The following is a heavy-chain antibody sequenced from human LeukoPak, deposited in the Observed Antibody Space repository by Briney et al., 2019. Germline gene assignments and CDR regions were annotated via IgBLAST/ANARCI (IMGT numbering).Heavy chain of an antibody. CDR3: ARGRGGSYHY. CDR2: INTDGSTT. D-gene: IGHD1-26*01. Sequence: GGFLRFSCAASGFTFSNDWMHWVRQAPGKGLVWVSRINTDGSTTTYADSVKGRFTISRDNAKNTLYLQMNSLRVEDTAVYYCARGRGGSYHYWGQGTLVTVSS. CDR1: GFTFSNDW. J-gene: IGHJ4*02. V-gene: IGHV3-74*01.